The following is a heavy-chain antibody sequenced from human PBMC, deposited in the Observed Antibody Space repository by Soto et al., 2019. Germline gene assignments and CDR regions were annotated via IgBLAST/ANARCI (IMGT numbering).Heavy chain of an antibody. CDR1: GYTFTSHD. J-gene: IGHJ4*02. CDR2: LNPYNGKT. D-gene: IGHD6-6*01. Sequence: ASVKVSCKASGYTFTSHDINWVRQATGKGLEWMGWLNPYNGKTAYAQTFQGRVTMTWNATTGTVYLELSSLRSEDTAMYYCARVSSIAARRSFDSWGQGTLVTVSS. V-gene: IGHV1-8*01. CDR3: ARVSSIAARRSFDS.